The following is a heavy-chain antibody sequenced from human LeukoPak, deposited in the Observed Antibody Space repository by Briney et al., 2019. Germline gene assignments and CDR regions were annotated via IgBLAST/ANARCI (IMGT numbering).Heavy chain of an antibody. CDR3: ARVNVAGATPQYYYYYMDV. Sequence: GASVKVSCKASGYTFTSYGISWVRQAPGQGLEWMGWISAYNGNTNYAQKLQGRVTMTTDTSTSTAYMELRSLRSDDTAVYYCARVNVAGATPQYYYYYMDVWGKGTTVTVSS. V-gene: IGHV1-18*01. D-gene: IGHD1-26*01. J-gene: IGHJ6*03. CDR1: GYTFTSYG. CDR2: ISAYNGNT.